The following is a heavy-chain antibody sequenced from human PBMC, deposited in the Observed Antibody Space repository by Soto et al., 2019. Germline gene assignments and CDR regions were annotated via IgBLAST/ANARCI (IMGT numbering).Heavy chain of an antibody. CDR1: GGSLSSYY. V-gene: IGHV4-4*07. CDR3: ARDNLLTPYYGMDV. CDR2: IYTSGST. Sequence: LSLTCTVSGGSLSSYYWSWIRQPAGKGLEWIGRIYTSGSTNYNPSLKSRVTMSVDTSKNQFSLKLSSVTAADTAVYYCARDNLLTPYYGMDVWGQGTTVTVSS. J-gene: IGHJ6*02.